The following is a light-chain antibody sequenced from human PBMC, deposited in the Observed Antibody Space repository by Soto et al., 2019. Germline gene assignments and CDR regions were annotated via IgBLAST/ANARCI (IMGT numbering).Light chain of an antibody. Sequence: EIGLTQSPGTLSLTPGERATLSCRASQSVSSSYLVWYQQRPGQPPRLLIYGTSNRAAGIPDRFTGTGSGTDFTLTIYRLEPEDSAVYYCQQYGSSALNFGGGTKVEIK. CDR1: QSVSSSY. J-gene: IGKJ4*01. CDR2: GTS. V-gene: IGKV3-20*01. CDR3: QQYGSSALN.